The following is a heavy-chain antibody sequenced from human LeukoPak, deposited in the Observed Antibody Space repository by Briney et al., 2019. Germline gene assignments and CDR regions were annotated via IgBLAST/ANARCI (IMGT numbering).Heavy chain of an antibody. CDR1: GFTFSSYE. Sequence: PGGSLRLSFAASGFTFSSYEMNWVRQAPGKGLEWVSYVSSSGSTIYYADSVKGRFTISRDNAKKSLYLQMNSLRVEDTGVYYCASWGEGALDNWGQGTLVTVSS. CDR3: ASWGEGALDN. D-gene: IGHD1-26*01. CDR2: VSSSGSTI. J-gene: IGHJ4*02. V-gene: IGHV3-48*03.